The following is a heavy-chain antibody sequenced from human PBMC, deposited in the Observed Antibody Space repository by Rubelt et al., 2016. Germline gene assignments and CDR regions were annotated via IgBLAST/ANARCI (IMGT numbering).Heavy chain of an antibody. V-gene: IGHV3-33*01. J-gene: IGHJ5*01. D-gene: IGHD6-6*01. CDR2: IWYDGGNK. CDR1: GFTFSNYG. CDR3: ARDRVAVRGCFDS. Sequence: GRSLRLSCAASGFTFSNYGMHWVRQAPGKGLEWVAIIWYDGGNKHYADSVKGRFTISRDNSKNTLYLQMNSLRVEDTGVYYCARDRVAVRGCFDSWGQGTLVTVSS.